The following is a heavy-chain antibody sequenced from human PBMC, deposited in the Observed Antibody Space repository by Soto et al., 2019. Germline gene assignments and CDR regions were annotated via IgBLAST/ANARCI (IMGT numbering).Heavy chain of an antibody. D-gene: IGHD2-21*02. CDR3: ARVGAYCGGDCKNWFVP. CDR1: GFTVSSNY. Sequence: VGSLRLSCAASGFTVSSNYMSWVRQAPGKGLEWVSVIYSGGSTYYADSVKGRFTISRDNSKNTLYLQMNSLRAEDTAVYYCARVGAYCGGDCKNWFVPWGQGTLVTVSS. V-gene: IGHV3-53*01. J-gene: IGHJ5*02. CDR2: IYSGGST.